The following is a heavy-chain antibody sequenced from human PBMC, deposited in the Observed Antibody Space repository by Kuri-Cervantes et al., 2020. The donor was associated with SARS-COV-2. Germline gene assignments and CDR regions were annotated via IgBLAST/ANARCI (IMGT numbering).Heavy chain of an antibody. J-gene: IGHJ1*01. CDR1: GFNFSNTD. CDR3: AKDRLGVPDF. D-gene: IGHD2-8*01. V-gene: IGHV3-30*18. CDR2: ISNDGKHE. Sequence: GGSLRLSCAASGFNFSNTDMHWVRQAPGKGLEWVAVISNDGKHEKCVDSGKGRFTISRDNSQNTLYLQMKSLTSEDTAIYYCAKDRLGVPDFWGQGTLVTVSS.